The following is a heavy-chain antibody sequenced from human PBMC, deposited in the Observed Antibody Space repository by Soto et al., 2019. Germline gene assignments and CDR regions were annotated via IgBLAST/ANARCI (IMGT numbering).Heavy chain of an antibody. V-gene: IGHV4-39*01. CDR3: EKGGLSHVNVFDF. CDR1: GGSISSSSYY. J-gene: IGHJ3*01. CDR2: IYYSGST. Sequence: SETLSLTCTVSGGSISSSSYYWGWIRQPQGKGLEWIGSIYYSGSTYYNPSLKSRVPISVDTSKNQFSLKLSSVTAADTAVYYGEKGGLSHVNVFDFWGKGTMVPVS. D-gene: IGHD3-16*02.